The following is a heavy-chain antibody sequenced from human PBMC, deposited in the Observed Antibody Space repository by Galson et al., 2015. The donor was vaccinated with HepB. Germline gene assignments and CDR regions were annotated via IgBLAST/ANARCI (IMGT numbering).Heavy chain of an antibody. CDR1: GFTFTNYN. V-gene: IGHV3-21*01. CDR3: VRDPPLGTPFDH. Sequence: LRLSCAASGFTFTNYNVNWVRQAPGKGLEWVASISSDSSYTYYADSLKGRFTVSRDNVRDSLYLQMNSLRAEDTAVYYCVRDPPLGTPFDHWGQGTLVTVSS. CDR2: ISSDSSYT. D-gene: IGHD7-27*01. J-gene: IGHJ4*02.